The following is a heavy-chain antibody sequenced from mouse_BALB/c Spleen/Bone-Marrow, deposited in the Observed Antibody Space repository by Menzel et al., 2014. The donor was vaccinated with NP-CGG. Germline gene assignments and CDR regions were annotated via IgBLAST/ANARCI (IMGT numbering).Heavy chain of an antibody. CDR2: ISTYYGDA. V-gene: IGHV1S137*01. J-gene: IGHJ4*01. Sequence: QAHLQQSRAEPVRPGVSVKISCKGSGYTFTDYAMHWVKQSLAKSLEWIGVISTYYGDASYNQKFKGKATMTVDKSSSTAYMELARLTSEDSAIYYCARRGGFYAMDYWGQGTTVTVYS. CDR3: ARRGGFYAMDY. CDR1: GYTFTDYA.